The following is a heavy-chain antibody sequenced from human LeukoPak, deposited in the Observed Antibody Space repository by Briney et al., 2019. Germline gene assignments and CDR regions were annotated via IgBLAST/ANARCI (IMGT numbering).Heavy chain of an antibody. D-gene: IGHD3-22*01. CDR3: TTAPSITMIVAGYYFDY. CDR2: IKSKTDGGTT. CDR1: GFTFINAW. V-gene: IGHV3-15*01. J-gene: IGHJ4*02. Sequence: GGSLRLSCAASGFTFINAWMSWVRQAPGKGLEGVGRIKSKTDGGTTDYAAPVKGRFTISRDDSNNTLYLQMNSLKTEDTAVYYCTTAPSITMIVAGYYFDYWGQGTLVTVSS.